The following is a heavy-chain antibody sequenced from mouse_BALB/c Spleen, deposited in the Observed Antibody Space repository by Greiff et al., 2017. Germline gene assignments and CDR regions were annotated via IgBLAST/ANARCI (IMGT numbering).Heavy chain of an antibody. V-gene: IGHV1S56*01. CDR3: ARVGDYYGSSYLFDY. J-gene: IGHJ2*01. D-gene: IGHD1-1*01. CDR1: GYTFTSYY. CDR2: IYPGNVNT. Sequence: VQLQQSGPELVKPGASVRISCKASGYTFTSYYIHWVKQRPGQGLEWIGWIYPGNVNTKYNEKFKGKATLTADKSSSTAYMQLSSLTSEDSAVYFCARVGDYYGSSYLFDYWGQGTTLTVSS.